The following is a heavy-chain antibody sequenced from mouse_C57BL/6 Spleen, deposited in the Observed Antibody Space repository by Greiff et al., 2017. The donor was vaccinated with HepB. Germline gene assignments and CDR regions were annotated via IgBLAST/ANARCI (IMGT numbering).Heavy chain of an antibody. J-gene: IGHJ2*01. Sequence: QVQLQQPGAELVKPGASVKLSCKASGYTFTSYWMHWVKQRPGRGLEWIRRIDPNSGGTKYNEKFKSKATLTVDKPSSTAYMQLSSLTSEDSAVYYCARGYYYGSSYLDYWGQGTTLTVSS. V-gene: IGHV1-72*01. CDR2: IDPNSGGT. CDR1: GYTFTSYW. D-gene: IGHD1-1*01. CDR3: ARGYYYGSSYLDY.